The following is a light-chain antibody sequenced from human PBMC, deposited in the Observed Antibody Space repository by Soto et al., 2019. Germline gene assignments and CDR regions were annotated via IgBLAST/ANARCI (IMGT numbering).Light chain of an antibody. CDR2: DAS. CDR1: QSVSSY. J-gene: IGKJ1*01. V-gene: IGKV3-11*01. Sequence: IVLTQSPGTLCLSPGERATLSWRASQSVSSYVAWYQQKPGQAPRLLVYDASNRATGIPARFSGSGSGTEFTLTISSLEPEDFAVYYCQQRSNWPPRVTFGQGTKVDIK. CDR3: QQRSNWPPRVT.